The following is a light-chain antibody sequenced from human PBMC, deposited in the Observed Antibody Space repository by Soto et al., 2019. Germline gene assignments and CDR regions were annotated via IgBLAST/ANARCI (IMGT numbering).Light chain of an antibody. CDR3: PKYSSVIN. J-gene: IGKJ5*01. CDR1: QGSSNF. CDR2: AAS. Sequence: DIQMTQSPSSLSTSVGDRVTITCRASQGSSNFLAWYQQKPGKVPKLLISAASTLQSGVPSRFSGSGSGTDFTLTNTGLQPEDVATYYCPKYSSVINFGQGTRLQIK. V-gene: IGKV1-27*01.